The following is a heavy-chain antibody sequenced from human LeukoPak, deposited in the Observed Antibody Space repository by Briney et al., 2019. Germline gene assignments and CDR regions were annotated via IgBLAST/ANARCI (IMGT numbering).Heavy chain of an antibody. Sequence: GGSLRLSCAASGFTFSNAWMTWVRQTPGKGLEWVGHIKSKIDGGTTDYVAPVKGRFIISRDDSKNTLYLQMNSLKTEDTAVYYCTTRLKGPGPGPWGQGTLVTVSS. CDR3: TTRLKGPGPGP. CDR2: IKSKIDGGTT. J-gene: IGHJ5*02. V-gene: IGHV3-15*01. CDR1: GFTFSNAW.